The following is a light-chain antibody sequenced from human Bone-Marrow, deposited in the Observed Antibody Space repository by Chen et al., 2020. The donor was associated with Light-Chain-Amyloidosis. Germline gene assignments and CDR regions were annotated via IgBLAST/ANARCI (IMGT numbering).Light chain of an antibody. J-gene: IGKJ4*01. V-gene: IGKV3-20*01. CDR3: QQYGTSPLT. CDR1: QTISSNY. Sequence: EIVLTQSPGTLSLSPGEGANLSCRASQTISSNYLTWYQQKFGQAPRLLIYGSSSRANGIPDRFTGSGSGTDFTLTINRLEPEDFAMYYWQQYGTSPLTFGGGTKVEIK. CDR2: GSS.